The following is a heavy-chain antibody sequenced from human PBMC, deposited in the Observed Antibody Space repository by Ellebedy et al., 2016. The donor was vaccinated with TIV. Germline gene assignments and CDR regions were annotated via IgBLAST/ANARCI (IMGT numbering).Heavy chain of an antibody. CDR3: VKGGSGSYHYYYGMDV. D-gene: IGHD3-10*01. J-gene: IGHJ6*02. CDR1: GFTFSSYA. CDR2: ISSNGGST. V-gene: IGHV3-64D*06. Sequence: PGGSLRLSCSASGFTFSSYAMHRVRQAPGKGLEYVSAISSNGGSTYYADSVKCRFTISRDNSKNTLYLQMSSLRAEDTAVYYCVKGGSGSYHYYYGMDVWGQGTTVTVSS.